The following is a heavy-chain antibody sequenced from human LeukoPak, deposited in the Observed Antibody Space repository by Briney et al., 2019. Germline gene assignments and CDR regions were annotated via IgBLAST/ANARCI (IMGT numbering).Heavy chain of an antibody. CDR3: AREDGDRSFS. D-gene: IGHD2-21*01. Sequence: PGGSLRLSCATSGFPFSSFEMNWVRQPPGKGLEWVSYISTSGSTKHYAEPVKGRFTISRDNTKNSLYLRMNSPSAEDTGIYYCAREDGDRSFSWGQGTVIIVTS. CDR2: ISTSGSTK. J-gene: IGHJ5*02. V-gene: IGHV3-48*03. CDR1: GFPFSSFE.